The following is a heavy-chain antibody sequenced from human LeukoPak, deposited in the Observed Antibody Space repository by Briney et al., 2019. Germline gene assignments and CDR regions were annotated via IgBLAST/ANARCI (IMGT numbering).Heavy chain of an antibody. J-gene: IGHJ4*02. CDR3: ATSTIVGYSYGFYYFDY. V-gene: IGHV4-39*01. Sequence: SETLSLTCTVSGGSISSSSYYWGWIRQPPGKGLEWIGSIYYSGSTYYNPSLKSRVTISVDTSKNQFSLKLSSVTAADTAVYYCATSTIVGYSYGFYYFDYWGQGTLVTVSS. D-gene: IGHD5-18*01. CDR2: IYYSGST. CDR1: GGSISSSSYY.